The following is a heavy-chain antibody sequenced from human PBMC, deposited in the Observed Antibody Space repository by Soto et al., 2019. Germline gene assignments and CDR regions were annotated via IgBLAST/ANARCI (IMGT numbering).Heavy chain of an antibody. CDR3: ARDVYTALTKNWFDS. CDR1: GGSISNGDYY. Sequence: PSETLSLTCTVSGGSISNGDYYWSWLRHHPQRGLEWIGYIYYTGSAYYNPSLKRRVTISVDTSNNQFSLRVNSVTAADTAFYYCARDVYTALTKNWFDSWGQGTLVTVSS. CDR2: IYYTGSA. V-gene: IGHV4-31*03. D-gene: IGHD4-4*01. J-gene: IGHJ5*01.